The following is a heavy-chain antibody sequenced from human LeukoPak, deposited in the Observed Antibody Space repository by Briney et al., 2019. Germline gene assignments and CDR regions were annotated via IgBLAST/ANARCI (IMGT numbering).Heavy chain of an antibody. Sequence: GGSLRLSCAASGFTFSSYSMNWVRQAPGKGLEWVSSISSSSSYIYYADSVKGRFTISRDNAKNSLYLQMNSLRAEDTALYYCASGELDSLYYFDYWGQGTLVTVSS. J-gene: IGHJ4*02. D-gene: IGHD1-1*01. CDR1: GFTFSSYS. V-gene: IGHV3-21*01. CDR3: ASGELDSLYYFDY. CDR2: ISSSSSYI.